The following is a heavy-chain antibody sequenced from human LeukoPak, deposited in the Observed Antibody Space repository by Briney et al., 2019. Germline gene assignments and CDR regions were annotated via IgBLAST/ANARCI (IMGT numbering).Heavy chain of an antibody. V-gene: IGHV3-11*01. D-gene: IGHD3-22*01. J-gene: IGHJ4*02. CDR2: ISSSGSTI. Sequence: GGSLRLSCAASGFTFSDYYMSWIRQAPGKGLEWGSYISSSGSTIYYADSVKGRFTISRDNAKNSLYLQMNSLRAEDTAVYYCARGEDDSSGYYSPLPIDYWGQGTLVTVSS. CDR3: ARGEDDSSGYYSPLPIDY. CDR1: GFTFSDYY.